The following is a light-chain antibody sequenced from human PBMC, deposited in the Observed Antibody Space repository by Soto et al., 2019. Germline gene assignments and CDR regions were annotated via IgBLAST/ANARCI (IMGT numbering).Light chain of an antibody. Sequence: DIQLPQSPSSLSASVGDRLTITCQASHDINNYLNWYQQKPGEAPKLLIYDASHLERGVPSRVSGIGYGTDCNLTISSLQPADFATYVGQQSDNLTLTFGGGTKVEIK. V-gene: IGKV1-33*01. CDR2: DAS. CDR1: HDINNY. J-gene: IGKJ4*01. CDR3: QQSDNLTLT.